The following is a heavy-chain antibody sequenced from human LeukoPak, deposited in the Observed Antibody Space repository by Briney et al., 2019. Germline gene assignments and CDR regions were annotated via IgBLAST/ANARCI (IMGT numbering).Heavy chain of an antibody. D-gene: IGHD2-15*01. CDR2: IYTSGST. V-gene: IGHV4-4*07. Sequence: SETLSLTCTASGGSISSYYWSWIRQPAGKGLEWIGRIYTSGSTNYNPSLKSRVTMSVDTSKNQFSLKLSSVTAADTAVYYCARVVVAARSYWYFDLWGRGTLVTVSS. CDR1: GGSISSYY. CDR3: ARVVVAARSYWYFDL. J-gene: IGHJ2*01.